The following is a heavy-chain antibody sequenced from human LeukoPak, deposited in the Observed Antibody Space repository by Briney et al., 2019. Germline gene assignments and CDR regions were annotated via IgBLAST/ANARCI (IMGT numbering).Heavy chain of an antibody. CDR3: ARDSGRWLQFCRY. J-gene: IGHJ4*02. CDR2: TRNKGNSYST. V-gene: IGHV3-72*01. CDR1: GFTFSDHY. D-gene: IGHD5-24*01. Sequence: GGSLRLSCAASGFTFSDHYMDWVRQAPGKGLEWVGRTRNKGNSYSTQYAASVEGRFTISRDDSKNSLYLQMNSLTTEDTAVYYCARDSGRWLQFCRYWGQGTLVTVSS.